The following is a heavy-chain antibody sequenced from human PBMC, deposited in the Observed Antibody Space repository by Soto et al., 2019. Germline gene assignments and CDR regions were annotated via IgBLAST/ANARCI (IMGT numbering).Heavy chain of an antibody. CDR2: IWYDGSNK. J-gene: IGHJ4*02. CDR1: GFIVSNYG. V-gene: IGHV3-33*01. D-gene: IGHD3-22*01. Sequence: GSLRLSCAASGFIVSNYGMHWVRQAPGKGLEWVAVIWYDGSNKYYADSVKGRFTISRDNSKNTLYLQMNSLRAEDTAVYYCARESGNYYDSSGLDYWGQGTPVTVTS. CDR3: ARESGNYYDSSGLDY.